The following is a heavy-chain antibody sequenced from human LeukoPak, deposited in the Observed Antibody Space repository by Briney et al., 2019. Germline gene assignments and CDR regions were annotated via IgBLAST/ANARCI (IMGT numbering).Heavy chain of an antibody. CDR1: GFTFSSYW. V-gene: IGHV3-7*01. CDR3: ASSRRGGSYFY. Sequence: GGSLRLSCAASGFTFSSYWMGWVRQAPGKGLEWVANIKQDGSEKYYVDSVKGRFTISRDNAKNSLYLQMNSLRAEDTAVYYCASSRRGGSYFYWGQGTLVTVSS. CDR2: IKQDGSEK. D-gene: IGHD1-26*01. J-gene: IGHJ4*02.